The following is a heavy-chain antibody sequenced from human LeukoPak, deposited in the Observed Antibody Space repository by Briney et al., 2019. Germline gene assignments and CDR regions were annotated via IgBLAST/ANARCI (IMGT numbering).Heavy chain of an antibody. CDR1: GFTVSSNY. J-gene: IGHJ4*02. Sequence: PGGSQRLSCAASGFTVSSNYMSWVRQAPGKGLEWVSVIYSGGSTYYADSVKGRFTISRDNSKNTLYLQMNSLRAEDTAVYYCVPLYYGSGSYSVDYWGQGTLVTVSS. CDR3: VPLYYGSGSYSVDY. D-gene: IGHD3-10*01. CDR2: IYSGGST. V-gene: IGHV3-53*01.